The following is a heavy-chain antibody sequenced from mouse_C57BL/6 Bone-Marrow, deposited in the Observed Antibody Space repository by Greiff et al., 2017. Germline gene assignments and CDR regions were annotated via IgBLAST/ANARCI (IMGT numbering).Heavy chain of an antibody. Sequence: EVQGVESGGGLVQPGESLKLSCESNEYEFPSPDMPWVRKTPEKRLELVAAINSDGGSTYYPDTMERRFIISRDNTKKTLYLQMSSLRSEDTALYYCARLQLGLWFAYWGQGTLVTVSA. CDR3: ARLQLGLWFAY. D-gene: IGHD4-1*02. CDR1: EYEFPSPD. J-gene: IGHJ3*01. V-gene: IGHV5-2*01. CDR2: INSDGGST.